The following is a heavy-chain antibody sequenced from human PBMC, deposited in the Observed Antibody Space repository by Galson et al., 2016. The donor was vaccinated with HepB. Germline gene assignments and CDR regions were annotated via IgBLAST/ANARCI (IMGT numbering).Heavy chain of an antibody. CDR3: ARGAYSSFDI. D-gene: IGHD2-15*01. Sequence: CAISGDSVSNNPVAWNWIRQSPSRGLEWLGRTYRGPNQYAASMRGRIAINSDTSTNQFSLQLSSVTPEDTGLYYCARGAYSSFDIWGQGTMVTVSS. CDR2: TYRGPN. CDR1: GDSVSNNPVA. V-gene: IGHV6-1*01. J-gene: IGHJ3*02.